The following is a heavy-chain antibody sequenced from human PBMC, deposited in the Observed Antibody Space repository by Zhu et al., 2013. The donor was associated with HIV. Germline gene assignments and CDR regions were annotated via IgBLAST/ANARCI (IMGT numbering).Heavy chain of an antibody. V-gene: IGHV1-2*02. D-gene: IGHD6-6*01. Sequence: QVQLVQSGAEVKKTGSSVKVSCKASGGTFSTYGISWVRQAPAQGPEWMGWINPNSGGTNYAQKFQGRVTMTRDKSIGAAYMELSRLTSDDTAVYYCATEKDSDYGSSSEGMDVWGQGTTVTVSS. CDR2: INPNSGGT. CDR1: GGTFSTYG. CDR3: ATEKDSDYGSSSEGMDV. J-gene: IGHJ6*02.